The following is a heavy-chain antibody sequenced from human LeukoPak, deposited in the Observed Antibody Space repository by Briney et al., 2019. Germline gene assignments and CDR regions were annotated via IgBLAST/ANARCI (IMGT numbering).Heavy chain of an antibody. Sequence: GGSLRLSCAASGFTFSSHGMHWVRQAPGKGLEWVAFIRYDGSNKYYADSVKGRFTISRDNSKNTLYLQMNSLRAEDTAVYYCAKEYYYDSSGYYYTHFDYWGQGTLVTVSS. J-gene: IGHJ4*02. CDR3: AKEYYYDSSGYYYTHFDY. V-gene: IGHV3-30*02. CDR2: IRYDGSNK. D-gene: IGHD3-22*01. CDR1: GFTFSSHG.